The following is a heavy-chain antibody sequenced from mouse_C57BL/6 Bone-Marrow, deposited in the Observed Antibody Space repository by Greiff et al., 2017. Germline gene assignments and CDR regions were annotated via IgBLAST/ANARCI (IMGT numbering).Heavy chain of an antibody. CDR2: IAPETGGT. CDR1: GYTFTDYE. Sequence: VQLQPSGAELVRPGASVTLSCKASGYTFTDYEMHWVKQTPVPGLAWIGAIAPETGGTAYNPKFKGKAILTADKSTSTAYMELRSLTSEDSAVYYCDFYASYYFDYWGQGTTLTVAS. J-gene: IGHJ2*01. V-gene: IGHV1-15*01. D-gene: IGHD2-3*01. CDR3: DFYASYYFDY.